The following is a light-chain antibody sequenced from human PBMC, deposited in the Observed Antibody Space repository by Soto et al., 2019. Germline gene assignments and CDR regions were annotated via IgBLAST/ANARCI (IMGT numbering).Light chain of an antibody. V-gene: IGKV3-11*01. J-gene: IGKJ1*01. CDR2: DAS. Sequence: EIVLTQSPATLSLSPGERATLSCRASQSVGSYFAWYQQKPGQAPRLLIYDASNRATGIPARFSGSGSGTDFTLTISSLEPEDFAVYYCQQGGNWPLTFGQGTKVEIK. CDR3: QQGGNWPLT. CDR1: QSVGSY.